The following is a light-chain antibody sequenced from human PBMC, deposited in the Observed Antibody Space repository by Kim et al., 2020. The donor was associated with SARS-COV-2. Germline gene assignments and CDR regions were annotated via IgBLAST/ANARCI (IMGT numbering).Light chain of an antibody. J-gene: IGLJ3*02. V-gene: IGLV2-14*03. CDR2: DVT. Sequence: QSALTQPASVSGSPGQSITISCTGTSGDVGRYDYVSWFQQHPGKAPKVVISDVTERPSGVSNRFSGSKSGNTASLTISGLQAEDEGDYYCISYTSSSTWVFGGGTQLTVL. CDR1: SGDVGRYDY. CDR3: ISYTSSSTWV.